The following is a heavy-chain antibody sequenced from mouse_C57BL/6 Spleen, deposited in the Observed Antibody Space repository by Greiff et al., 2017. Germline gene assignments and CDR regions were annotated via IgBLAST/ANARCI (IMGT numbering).Heavy chain of an antibody. D-gene: IGHD1-1*01. CDR1: GYTFTDYN. Sequence: EVQLQQSGPELVKPGASVKMSCKASGYTFTDYNMHWVKQSHGKSLEWIGYINPNNGGTSYNQKFKGKATLTVNKSSSTAYMELRSLTSEDSAVYCCARRGTTVVPSSFDYWGQGTTLTVSS. V-gene: IGHV1-22*01. CDR2: INPNNGGT. CDR3: ARRGTTVVPSSFDY. J-gene: IGHJ2*01.